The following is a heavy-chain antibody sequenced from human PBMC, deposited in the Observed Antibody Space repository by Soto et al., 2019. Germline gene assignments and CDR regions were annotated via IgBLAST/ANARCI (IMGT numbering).Heavy chain of an antibody. CDR1: GFTFSSYW. V-gene: IGHV3-7*03. CDR3: ARDRAARYTSYYYYGMDV. Sequence: GGSLRLSCAASGFTFSSYWMSSVRQAPGKGLEWVANIKQDGSEKYYVDSVKGRFTISRDNAKNSLYLQMNSLRAEDTAVYYCARDRAARYTSYYYYGMDVWGQGTTVTVSS. CDR2: IKQDGSEK. D-gene: IGHD6-6*01. J-gene: IGHJ6*02.